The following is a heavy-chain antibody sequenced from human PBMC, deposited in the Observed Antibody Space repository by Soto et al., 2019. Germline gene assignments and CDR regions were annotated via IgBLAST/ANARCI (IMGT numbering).Heavy chain of an antibody. CDR3: ARDIVYDILTGYYYYYYYMDV. D-gene: IGHD3-9*01. CDR2: ISAYNGNT. J-gene: IGHJ6*03. CDR1: GYTFTSYG. Sequence: ASVKVSCKASGYTFTSYGISWVRQAPGQGLEWMGWISAYNGNTNYAQKLQGRVTMTTDTSTSTVYMELSSLRSEDTAVYYCARDIVYDILTGYYYYYYYMDVWGKGTTVTVSS. V-gene: IGHV1-18*01.